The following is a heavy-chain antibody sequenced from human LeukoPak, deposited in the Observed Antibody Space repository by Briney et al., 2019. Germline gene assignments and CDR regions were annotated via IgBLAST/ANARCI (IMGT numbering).Heavy chain of an antibody. CDR2: ISYDGSNK. Sequence: GGSLRFSCAASGFTFSSYAMHWVRQAPGKGLEWVAVISYDGSNKYYADSVKGRFTISRDNSKNTLYLQMNSLRAEDTAVYYCARVGDILTGYYRSPLDYWGQGTLVTVSS. CDR3: ARVGDILTGYYRSPLDY. CDR1: GFTFSSYA. D-gene: IGHD3-9*01. V-gene: IGHV3-30-3*01. J-gene: IGHJ4*02.